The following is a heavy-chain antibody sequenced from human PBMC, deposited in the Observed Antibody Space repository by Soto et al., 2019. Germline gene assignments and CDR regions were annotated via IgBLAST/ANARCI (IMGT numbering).Heavy chain of an antibody. CDR2: IYYSGST. Sequence: PSETLSLTCTVSGGSISSGGYYWSWIRQHPGKGLEWIGYIYYSGSTYYNPSLKSRVTISVDTSKNQFSLKLSSVTAADTAVYYCARVTNDILTGYYIYYYYYYMDVWGKGTTVTVSS. CDR1: GGSISSGGYY. J-gene: IGHJ6*03. CDR3: ARVTNDILTGYYIYYYYYYMDV. V-gene: IGHV4-31*03. D-gene: IGHD3-9*01.